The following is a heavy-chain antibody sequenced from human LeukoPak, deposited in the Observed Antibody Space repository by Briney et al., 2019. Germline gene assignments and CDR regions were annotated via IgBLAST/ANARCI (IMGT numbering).Heavy chain of an antibody. CDR1: GVSISSYY. CDR3: ARYGGSGSYYYYFDY. Sequence: PSETLSLTCTVSGVSISSYYWSWLRQPPGKGLEWVGYIYYSGSTNYNPSLKSRVTISVDTSKNQFSLKLSSVTAADTAVYYCARYGGSGSYYYYFDYWGQGTLVTVSS. CDR2: IYYSGST. V-gene: IGHV4-59*01. D-gene: IGHD3-10*01. J-gene: IGHJ4*02.